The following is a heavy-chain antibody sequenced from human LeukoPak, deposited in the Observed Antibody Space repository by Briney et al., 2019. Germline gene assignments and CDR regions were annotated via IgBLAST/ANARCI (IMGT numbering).Heavy chain of an antibody. CDR1: GFTFSSYW. D-gene: IGHD6-6*01. CDR3: VREYSSSSGRAFDI. CDR2: ISTDGSST. V-gene: IGHV3-74*01. Sequence: GGSLRLSCAASGFTFSSYWMHWVRQAPGKGLVWVSRISTDGSSTNSADSVKGRLTISRDNAKNTLYLQMNSLRAEDTAVYYCVREYSSSSGRAFDIWGQGTMVTVSP. J-gene: IGHJ3*02.